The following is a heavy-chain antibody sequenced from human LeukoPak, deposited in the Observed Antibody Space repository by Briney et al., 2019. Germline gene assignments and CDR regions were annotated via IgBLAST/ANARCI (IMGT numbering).Heavy chain of an antibody. Sequence: SSETLSLTCAVSGGSISSSNWWSWVRQPPGKGLEWIGEIYHSGSTNYNPSLKSRVTISVDKSKNQFSLKLSSVTAADTAVYYCARIVGGMVTSWFDPWSQGTLVTVSS. D-gene: IGHD5-18*01. V-gene: IGHV4-4*02. CDR3: ARIVGGMVTSWFDP. CDR2: IYHSGST. CDR1: GGSISSSNW. J-gene: IGHJ5*02.